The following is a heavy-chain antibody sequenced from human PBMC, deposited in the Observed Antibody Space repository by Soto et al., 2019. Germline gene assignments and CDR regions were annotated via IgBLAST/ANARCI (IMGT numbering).Heavy chain of an antibody. CDR2: INTGNGNT. Sequence: VASVKVSCKASGYTFSNYVMHWVRQAPGQRPEWVAWINTGNGNTKYSVKFQGRVTITRDTSASTADMEVSSLRAEDTAIYYCTRSCSSTSCYENAYDIWGQGTVVTVSS. D-gene: IGHD2-2*01. CDR1: GYTFSNYV. V-gene: IGHV1-3*04. J-gene: IGHJ3*02. CDR3: TRSCSSTSCYENAYDI.